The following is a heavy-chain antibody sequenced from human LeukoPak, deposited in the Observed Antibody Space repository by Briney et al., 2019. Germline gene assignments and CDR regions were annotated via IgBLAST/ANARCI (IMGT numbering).Heavy chain of an antibody. V-gene: IGHV3-23*01. D-gene: IGHD3-10*02. Sequence: GGSLRLSCAGSGFTISTYAMGWVRQAPGKGLEWVSTLSATGGSTYYADSVKGRFSISRDNPKNTVYLQMNSLRAEDTAVYYCAKGNTMYTAYYFDYWGQGTLVTVSS. CDR3: AKGNTMYTAYYFDY. J-gene: IGHJ4*02. CDR2: LSATGGST. CDR1: GFTISTYA.